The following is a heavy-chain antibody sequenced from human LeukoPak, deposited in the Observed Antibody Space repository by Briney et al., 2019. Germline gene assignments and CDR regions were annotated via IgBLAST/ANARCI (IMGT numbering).Heavy chain of an antibody. CDR3: ARVRPGPRHKRWFDP. V-gene: IGHV4-30-2*01. D-gene: IGHD1-1*01. CDR2: IYHSGST. J-gene: IGHJ5*02. Sequence: SETLSLTCAVSGGSISSGGYSWSWIRQPPGKGLEWIGYIYHSGSTYYDPSLKSRVTISVDRSKNQFSLKLSSVAAADTAVYYCARVRPGPRHKRWFDPWGQGTLVTVSS. CDR1: GGSISSGGYS.